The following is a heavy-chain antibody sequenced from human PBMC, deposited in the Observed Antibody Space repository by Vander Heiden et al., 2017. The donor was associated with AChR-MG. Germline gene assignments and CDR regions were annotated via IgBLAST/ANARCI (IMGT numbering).Heavy chain of an antibody. V-gene: IGHV3-9*01. CDR3: AKVTGAFDI. J-gene: IGHJ3*02. Sequence: EMQLVESGGGSVQPGRSLRLSCAASGFTFHDYAMHWVRQAPGKGLEWVSSISWNSINIGYADSVKGRFTISRDNAKNSPYLQMNSLRTEDTAFYYCAKVTGAFDIWGQGTMVSVSS. CDR2: ISWNSINI. CDR1: GFTFHDYA. D-gene: IGHD3-10*01.